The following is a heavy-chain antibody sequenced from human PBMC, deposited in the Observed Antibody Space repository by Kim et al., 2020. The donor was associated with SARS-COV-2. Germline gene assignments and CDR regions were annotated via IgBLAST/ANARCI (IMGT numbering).Heavy chain of an antibody. CDR2: INHSGST. Sequence: SETLSLTCAVYGGSFSGYYWSWIRQPPGKGLEWIGEINHSGSTNYNPSLKSGVTISVDTSKNQFSLKLSSVTAADTAVYYCARFRGVTVLLGYYYYGMDVWGQGTTVTVSS. D-gene: IGHD3-10*01. CDR1: GGSFSGYY. V-gene: IGHV4-34*01. CDR3: ARFRGVTVLLGYYYYGMDV. J-gene: IGHJ6*02.